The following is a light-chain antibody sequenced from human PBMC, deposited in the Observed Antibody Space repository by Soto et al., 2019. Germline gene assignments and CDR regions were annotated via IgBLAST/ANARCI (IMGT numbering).Light chain of an antibody. Sequence: EIFMTQSPATLSVPRWERATLSCRASQSVSSKLAWYQQKPGQAPRLLIYGASTRATGIPARFSGSGSGTEFTLTISSLQSEDFAVYYCQQYNNWPPITFGQGTRLEIK. CDR2: GAS. CDR1: QSVSSK. J-gene: IGKJ5*01. V-gene: IGKV3-15*01. CDR3: QQYNNWPPIT.